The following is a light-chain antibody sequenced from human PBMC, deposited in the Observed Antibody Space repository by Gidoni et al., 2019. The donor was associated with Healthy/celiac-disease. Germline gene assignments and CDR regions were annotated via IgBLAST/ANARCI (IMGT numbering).Light chain of an antibody. CDR1: QSLLHSNGYNY. Sequence: DIVMTQSPLSLPVTPGEPASISCRSSQSLLHSNGYNYLDWYLQKPRQSPQLLIYLGSNRASGVPDRFSGSGSGTDFTLKISRVEAEDVGVYYCMQALQISWTFGQGTKVEIK. CDR2: LGS. CDR3: MQALQISWT. V-gene: IGKV2-28*01. J-gene: IGKJ1*01.